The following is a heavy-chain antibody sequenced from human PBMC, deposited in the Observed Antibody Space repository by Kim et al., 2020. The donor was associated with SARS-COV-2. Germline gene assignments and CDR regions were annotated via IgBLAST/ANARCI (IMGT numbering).Heavy chain of an antibody. J-gene: IGHJ6*02. CDR3: ARDGHNYYYGLDV. Sequence: GGSLRLSCAASGFNFSSYDMNWVRQAPGKGLEWVSFISSSGRIIYYGDSVKGRFTISRDNAQNSLYLQMNSLRAEDTAVYYCARDGHNYYYGLDVWGQGTTVTVSS. CDR1: GFNFSSYD. CDR2: ISSSGRII. V-gene: IGHV3-48*03.